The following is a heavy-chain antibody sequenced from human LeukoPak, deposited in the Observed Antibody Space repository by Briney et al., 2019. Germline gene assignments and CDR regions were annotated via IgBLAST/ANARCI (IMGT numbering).Heavy chain of an antibody. J-gene: IGHJ4*02. CDR1: VYTFTSYD. CDR3: ARGRRSSGWYIDY. D-gene: IGHD6-19*01. V-gene: IGHV1-8*01. CDR2: MNPNSGNT. Sequence: ASVKVSCKASVYTFTSYDINWVRQATGQGLEWMGWMNPNSGNTGYAQKFQGRVTMTRNTSISTAYMELSSLRSEDTAVYYCARGRRSSGWYIDYWGQGTLVTVSS.